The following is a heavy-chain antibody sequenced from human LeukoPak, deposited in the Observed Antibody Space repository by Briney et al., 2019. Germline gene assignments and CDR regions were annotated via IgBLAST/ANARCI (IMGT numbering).Heavy chain of an antibody. CDR3: ARDKIIAAAGLKGNWYFDL. Sequence: GGSLRLSCAASGFTSSSYWMSWVRQAPGKGLEWVANIKQDGSEKYYVDSVKGRFTISRDNAKNSLYLQMNSLRAEDTAVYYCARDKIIAAAGLKGNWYFDLWGRGTLVTVSS. V-gene: IGHV3-7*05. CDR2: IKQDGSEK. D-gene: IGHD6-13*01. CDR1: GFTSSSYW. J-gene: IGHJ2*01.